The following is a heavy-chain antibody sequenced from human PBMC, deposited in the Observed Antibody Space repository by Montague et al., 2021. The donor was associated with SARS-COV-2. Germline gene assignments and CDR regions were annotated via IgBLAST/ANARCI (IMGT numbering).Heavy chain of an antibody. D-gene: IGHD4-11*01. V-gene: IGHV4-34*01. CDR2: ISHSGST. Sequence: SETLSLTCAVYGGSLSGYYWSWIRQPPGEGLEWIAEISHSGSTNYNPSLTSRVTISVGTSKNQVSLKLTSVTAADTAVYYCARHLRVTTVTSHMYHYAMDVWGQGTTVTVSS. CDR1: GGSLSGYY. CDR3: ARHLRVTTVTSHMYHYAMDV. J-gene: IGHJ6*02.